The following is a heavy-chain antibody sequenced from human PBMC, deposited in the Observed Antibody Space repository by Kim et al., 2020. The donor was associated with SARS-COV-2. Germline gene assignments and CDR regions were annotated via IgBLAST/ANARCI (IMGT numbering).Heavy chain of an antibody. CDR3: TRLRSGYYRDYYYYGMDV. Sequence: GESLKISCKGSGYDFTTYRIGWVRQMPGKGLEWMGIIYPGDSDTRYSPSFQGQVTISADKSINTAYLQWSSLKASDTAMYYCTRLRSGYYRDYYYYGMDVWGQGTTVTVSS. V-gene: IGHV5-51*01. D-gene: IGHD3-3*01. CDR2: IYPGDSDT. CDR1: GYDFTTYR. J-gene: IGHJ6*02.